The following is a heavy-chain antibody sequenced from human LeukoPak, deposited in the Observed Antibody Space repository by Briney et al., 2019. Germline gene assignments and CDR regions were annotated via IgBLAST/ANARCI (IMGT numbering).Heavy chain of an antibody. Sequence: GGSLRLSCAASGFTFSSYAMSWVRQAPGKGLEWVSAISGSGGSTKYADSVKGRFTISRDNSKNTLYLQMNSLRAEDTAVYYCAKDTVAAVAVPYWGQGTLVTVSS. V-gene: IGHV3-23*01. CDR3: AKDTVAAVAVPY. CDR2: ISGSGGST. D-gene: IGHD6-19*01. J-gene: IGHJ4*02. CDR1: GFTFSSYA.